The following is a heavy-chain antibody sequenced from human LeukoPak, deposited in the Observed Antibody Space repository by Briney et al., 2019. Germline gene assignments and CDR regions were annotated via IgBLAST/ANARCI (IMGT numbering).Heavy chain of an antibody. Sequence: PSETLSLTCAVYGGPFSGYYWSWIRQPPGKGLEWIGEINHSGSTNYNPSLKSRVTISVDTSKNQFSLKLSSVTAADTAVYYCARALGYSSSQVYNSWGQGTLVTVSS. D-gene: IGHD6-6*01. CDR2: INHSGST. J-gene: IGHJ4*02. CDR3: ARALGYSSSQVYNS. V-gene: IGHV4-34*01. CDR1: GGPFSGYY.